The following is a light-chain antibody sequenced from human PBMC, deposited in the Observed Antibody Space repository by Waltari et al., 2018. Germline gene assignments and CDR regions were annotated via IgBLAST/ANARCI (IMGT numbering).Light chain of an antibody. CDR1: QSVLYSSNNKNQ. J-gene: IGKJ2*01. CDR3: QQFYSSPPLFT. V-gene: IGKV4-1*01. Sequence: DIVMTHSPESLALSLGERATINCKSSQSVLYSSNNKNQLAWYQQKPGQPPKLLIYWASTRESGVPDRFSGSASGTDFTLTISSLQAEDVAVYYCQQFYSSPPLFTFGQGTKLESK. CDR2: WAS.